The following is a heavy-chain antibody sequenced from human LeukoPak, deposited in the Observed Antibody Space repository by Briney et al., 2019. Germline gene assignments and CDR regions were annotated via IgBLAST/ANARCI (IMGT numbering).Heavy chain of an antibody. CDR2: INHSGST. Sequence: SETLSLTCAVYGGPLSGYYWSWIRQPPGKGLEWIGEINHSGSTNYNPSLKSRVTISVDTSKNQFSLKLSSVTAADTAVYYCARARGYSYGRIDYWGQGTLVTVSS. CDR3: ARARGYSYGRIDY. J-gene: IGHJ4*02. V-gene: IGHV4-34*01. D-gene: IGHD5-18*01. CDR1: GGPLSGYY.